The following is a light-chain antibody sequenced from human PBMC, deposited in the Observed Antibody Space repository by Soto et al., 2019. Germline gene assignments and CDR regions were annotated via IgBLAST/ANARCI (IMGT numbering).Light chain of an antibody. CDR3: SSHASRSTLI. CDR1: SSDIGSYNE. CDR2: DVS. V-gene: IGLV2-14*03. J-gene: IGLJ2*01. Sequence: QCVLTQPASVSGSPGQSTTVSCTGTSSDIGSYNEVSWYQQRPGRAPKLMIYDVSNRPSGVSNRFSGSKSGNTASLTISGLQAEDEADYYCSSHASRSTLIFGGGTKVTVL.